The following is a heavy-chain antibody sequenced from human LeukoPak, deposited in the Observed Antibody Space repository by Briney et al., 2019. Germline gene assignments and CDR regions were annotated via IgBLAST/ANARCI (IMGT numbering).Heavy chain of an antibody. CDR2: IYPGDSDT. D-gene: IGHD3-10*01. Sequence: GESLKISCKGSGYSFTSYWTGWVRQMPGKGLEWMGIIYPGDSDTRYSPSFQGQVTISADKSISTAYLQWSSLKASDTAMYYCARNYGSGSYYPWFDPWGQGTLVTVSS. CDR1: GYSFTSYW. J-gene: IGHJ5*02. V-gene: IGHV5-51*01. CDR3: ARNYGSGSYYPWFDP.